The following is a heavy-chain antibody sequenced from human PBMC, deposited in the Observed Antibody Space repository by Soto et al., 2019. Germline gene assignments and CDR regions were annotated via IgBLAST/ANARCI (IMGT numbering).Heavy chain of an antibody. Sequence: PGESLKISCKGSGYSFTSYWIGWMRQMPGKGLEWMGIIYPGDSDTRYSPSFQGQVTISADKSISTAYLQWSSLKASDTAMYYCARHQYRGWSGHGAFDIWGQGTMVTVSS. D-gene: IGHD1-26*01. V-gene: IGHV5-51*01. CDR3: ARHQYRGWSGHGAFDI. CDR2: IYPGDSDT. CDR1: GYSFTSYW. J-gene: IGHJ3*02.